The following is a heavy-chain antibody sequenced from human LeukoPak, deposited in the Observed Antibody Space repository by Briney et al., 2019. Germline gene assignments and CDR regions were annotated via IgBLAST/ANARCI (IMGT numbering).Heavy chain of an antibody. Sequence: GGSLRLSCAASGFTFSSYAMSWVRQAPGKGLEWVSAISGSGGSTYYADSVKGRFTISRDNSKNSLYLQMNSLRAEDTAVYYCAKGEVQLWSQFDYWSQGTLVTVSS. V-gene: IGHV3-23*01. D-gene: IGHD5-18*01. CDR1: GFTFSSYA. CDR3: AKGEVQLWSQFDY. J-gene: IGHJ4*02. CDR2: ISGSGGST.